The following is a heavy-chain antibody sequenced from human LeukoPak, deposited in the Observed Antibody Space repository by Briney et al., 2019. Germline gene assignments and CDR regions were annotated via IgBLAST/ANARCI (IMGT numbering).Heavy chain of an antibody. CDR2: ISAYNGNT. CDR3: ARTRRQQQLNWFDP. Sequence: GASVKVSCKASGYTFTSYCISWVRQAPGQGLEWMGWISAYNGNTNYAQKLQGRVTMTTDTSTRTAYMELRSLRSDDTAVYYCARTRRQQQLNWFDPWGQGTLVTVSS. V-gene: IGHV1-18*01. J-gene: IGHJ5*02. CDR1: GYTFTSYC. D-gene: IGHD6-13*01.